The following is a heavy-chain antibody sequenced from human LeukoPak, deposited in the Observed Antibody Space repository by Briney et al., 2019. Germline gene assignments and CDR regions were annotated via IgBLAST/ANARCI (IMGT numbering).Heavy chain of an antibody. CDR2: IWYDGSNK. V-gene: IGHV3-33*06. Sequence: PGRSLRLSCEASGFTFSSYGMHWVRQAPGQGLEWVAVIWYDGSNKNYADNVKGRFTISRDNSKNTLYLQLNSLRSDDTAVYYCAKGKVTAPYYYYMDGWGKRTKLSDCS. CDR1: GFTFSSYG. D-gene: IGHD2-21*02. J-gene: IGHJ6*03. CDR3: AKGKVTAPYYYYMDG.